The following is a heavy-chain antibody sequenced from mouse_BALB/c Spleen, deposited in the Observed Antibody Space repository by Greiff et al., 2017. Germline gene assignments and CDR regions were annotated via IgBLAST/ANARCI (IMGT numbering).Heavy chain of an antibody. J-gene: IGHJ3*01. Sequence: EVQGVESGGGLVQPGGSLRLSCATSGFTFTDYYMSWVRQPPGKALEWLGFIRNKANGYTTEYSDSVKGRFTISRDNSQSILYLQMNTLRAEDSATYYCARSIYYNYEGFAYWGQGTLVTVSA. D-gene: IGHD2-4*01. CDR1: GFTFTDYY. CDR2: IRNKANGYTT. V-gene: IGHV7-3*02. CDR3: ARSIYYNYEGFAY.